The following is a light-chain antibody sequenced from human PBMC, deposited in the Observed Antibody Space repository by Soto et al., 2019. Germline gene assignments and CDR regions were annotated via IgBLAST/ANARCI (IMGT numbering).Light chain of an antibody. Sequence: QSALTQPASGTGSPGQALTISCTGTSSDVGGYNYVSWYQQHPGKAPKLMIYDVSNRPSGVSNRFSGSKSGNTASLTISGLQAEDETDYYCSSYTSSSTLHVFGTGTKVTVL. CDR1: SSDVGGYNY. V-gene: IGLV2-14*01. CDR3: SSYTSSSTLHV. CDR2: DVS. J-gene: IGLJ1*01.